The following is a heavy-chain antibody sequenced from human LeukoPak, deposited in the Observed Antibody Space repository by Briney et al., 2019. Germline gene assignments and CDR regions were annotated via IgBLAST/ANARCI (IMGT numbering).Heavy chain of an antibody. CDR2: ISYDGSNK. D-gene: IGHD1-26*01. J-gene: IGHJ4*02. CDR3: AKDVGKWESLHFFDY. V-gene: IGHV3-30-3*01. Sequence: GGSLRLSCAASGFTFSSYAMHWVRQDPGKGLEWVAVISYDGSNKYYADSVKGRFTISRDDSRNTLYLQMNSLRGDDTAVYYCAKDVGKWESLHFFDYWGQGTLVTVSS. CDR1: GFTFSSYA.